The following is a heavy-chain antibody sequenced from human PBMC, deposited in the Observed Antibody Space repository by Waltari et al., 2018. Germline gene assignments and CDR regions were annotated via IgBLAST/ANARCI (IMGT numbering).Heavy chain of an antibody. CDR2: IYAIGST. V-gene: IGHV4-31*03. Sequence: QVQLQESGPGLVKPSQTLSLTCTVSGGSISSGGYSWSWIRQHPGKGLEWIGYIYAIGSTSYTPSLKSRVTISVDTSKNQFSLKLSSVTAADTAVYYCAREVNLGGAFDIWRQGTMVTVSS. CDR1: GGSISSGGYS. J-gene: IGHJ3*02. CDR3: AREVNLGGAFDI. D-gene: IGHD3-10*01.